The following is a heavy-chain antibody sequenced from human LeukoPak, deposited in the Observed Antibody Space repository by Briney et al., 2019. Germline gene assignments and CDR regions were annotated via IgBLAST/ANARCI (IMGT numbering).Heavy chain of an antibody. J-gene: IGHJ4*02. D-gene: IGHD3-22*01. CDR1: VFTFSSYW. CDR3: ARDPTRRFYYYDSTGMFDY. CDR2: INRDGSST. Sequence: GGALRLSCAASVFTFSSYWMHWVRQAPGRGLVWVSRINRDGSSTNYADSVKGRFTNSRDDAKNTLYLQMNRLRADDTAVYYCARDPTRRFYYYDSTGMFDYWGQGTLVTVSS. V-gene: IGHV3-74*01.